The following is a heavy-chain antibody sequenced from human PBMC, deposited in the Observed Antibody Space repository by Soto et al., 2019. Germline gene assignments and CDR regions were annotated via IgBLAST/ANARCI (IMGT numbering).Heavy chain of an antibody. J-gene: IGHJ6*03. D-gene: IGHD3-9*01. CDR2: INPNSGGT. V-gene: IGHV1-2*04. CDR1: GYTFTGYY. Sequence: ASVKVSCKASGYTFTGYYMHWVRQAPGQGLEWMGWINPNSGGTNYAQKFQGWVTMTRDTSISTAYMELSRLRSDDTAVYYCARGPGRYFDWLFGIMDVWGKGNTVTVSS. CDR3: ARGPGRYFDWLFGIMDV.